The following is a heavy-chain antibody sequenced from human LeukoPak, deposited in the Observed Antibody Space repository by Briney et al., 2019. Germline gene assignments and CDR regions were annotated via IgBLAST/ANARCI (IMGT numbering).Heavy chain of an antibody. CDR2: INPNSGGT. CDR1: GYTFTGYY. Sequence: ASVKVSCKASGYTFTGYYMHWVRQAPGQGLEWMGWINPNSGGTNYAQKFQGRVTMTRDTSISTAYMELSRLRSDDTAVYYCARDKIALSTSSSWYYFDYWGQGTLVTVSS. D-gene: IGHD6-13*01. V-gene: IGHV1-2*02. J-gene: IGHJ4*02. CDR3: ARDKIALSTSSSWYYFDY.